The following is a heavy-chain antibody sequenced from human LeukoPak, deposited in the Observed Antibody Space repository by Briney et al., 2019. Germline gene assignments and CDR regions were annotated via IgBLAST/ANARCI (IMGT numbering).Heavy chain of an antibody. Sequence: PSETLSLTCTVSGGSISCSSYYWGWIRQPPGKGLEWIGSIYYSGSTYYYPSLKSRVTISVDTSKNQFSLKLSSVTAADTAVYYCARPSNYGGNSGDFDYWGQGTLVTVSS. CDR2: IYYSGST. CDR3: ARPSNYGGNSGDFDY. CDR1: GGSISCSSYY. V-gene: IGHV4-39*01. J-gene: IGHJ4*02. D-gene: IGHD4-23*01.